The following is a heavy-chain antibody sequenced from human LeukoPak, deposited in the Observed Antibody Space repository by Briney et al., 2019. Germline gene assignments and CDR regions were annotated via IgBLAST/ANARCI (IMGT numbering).Heavy chain of an antibody. CDR1: GFTFSSYS. Sequence: PGGSLRLSCAASGFTFSSYSMNWVRQAPGKGLEWVAYISSSSSTIYYADSVKGRFTISRDNAKNSLYLQMNSLRAEDTAVYYCARDVGNGRFDYWGQGNLVTISS. J-gene: IGHJ4*02. CDR2: ISSSSSTI. V-gene: IGHV3-48*04. CDR3: ARDVGNGRFDY.